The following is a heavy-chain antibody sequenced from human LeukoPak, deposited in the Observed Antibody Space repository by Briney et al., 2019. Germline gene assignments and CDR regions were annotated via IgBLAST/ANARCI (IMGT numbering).Heavy chain of an antibody. Sequence: PGGSLRLSCAASGFTFSSYAMHWVRQAPGKGLEWVAVISYDGSNKYYADSVKGRFTISRDNSKNTLYLQMNSLRVEDTAVYYCAKDRSRYNWNPGDYWGQGTLVTVSS. D-gene: IGHD1-20*01. CDR3: AKDRSRYNWNPGDY. CDR2: ISYDGSNK. CDR1: GFTFSSYA. J-gene: IGHJ4*02. V-gene: IGHV3-30-3*01.